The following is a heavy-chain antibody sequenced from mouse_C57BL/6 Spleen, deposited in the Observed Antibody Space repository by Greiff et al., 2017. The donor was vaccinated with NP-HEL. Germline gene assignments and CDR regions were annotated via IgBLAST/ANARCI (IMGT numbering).Heavy chain of an antibody. CDR3: AYGSPLRGFAY. CDR1: GYSFTGYY. D-gene: IGHD1-1*01. Sequence: VQLQQSGPELVKPGASVKISCKASGYSFTGYYMHWVKQSSEKSLEWIGEINPSTGGTSYNQKFKGKATLTVDKSSSTAYMQLKSLTSEDSAVYYCAYGSPLRGFAYWGQGTLVTVSA. V-gene: IGHV1-43*01. CDR2: INPSTGGT. J-gene: IGHJ3*01.